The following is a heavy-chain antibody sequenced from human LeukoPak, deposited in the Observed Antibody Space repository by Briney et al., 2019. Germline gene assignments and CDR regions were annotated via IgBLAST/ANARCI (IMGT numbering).Heavy chain of an antibody. Sequence: PSETLSLTCTVSGGSISSSSYYWGWIRQPPGKGLEWIGSIYYSGSTYYNPSLKSRVTISVDTSKSQFSLKLSSVTAADTAVYYCARPYRYSYDPDAFDIWGQGTMVTVSS. CDR3: ARPYRYSYDPDAFDI. CDR2: IYYSGST. V-gene: IGHV4-39*01. J-gene: IGHJ3*02. D-gene: IGHD5-18*01. CDR1: GGSISSSSYY.